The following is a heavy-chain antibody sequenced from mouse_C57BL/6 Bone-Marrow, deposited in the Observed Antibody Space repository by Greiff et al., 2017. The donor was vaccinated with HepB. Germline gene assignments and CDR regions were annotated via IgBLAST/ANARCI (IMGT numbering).Heavy chain of an antibody. D-gene: IGHD2-14*01. CDR2: ISDGGSYT. J-gene: IGHJ4*01. Sequence: EVHLVESGGGLVKPGGSLKLSCAASGFTFSSYAMSWVRQTPEKRLEWVATISDGGSYTYYPDNVKGRFTISRDNAKNNLYLQMSHLKSEDTAMYYCARERGVRLRDYYAMDYWGQGTSVTVSS. V-gene: IGHV5-4*01. CDR3: ARERGVRLRDYYAMDY. CDR1: GFTFSSYA.